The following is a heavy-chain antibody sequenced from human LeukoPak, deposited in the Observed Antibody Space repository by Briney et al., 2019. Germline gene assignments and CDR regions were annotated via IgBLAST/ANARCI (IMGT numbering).Heavy chain of an antibody. D-gene: IGHD5-12*01. CDR3: AKHQRGGYDSPSHC. CDR1: GFTFSSYA. Sequence: GGSLRLSCAASGFTFSSYAMNWVRQAPGKGLEWVSSIGGSGGTTYYADSVKGRFTISRDTSKNTLYLQMNSLRGEDTAIYYCAKHQRGGYDSPSHCWGQGTLVTVSS. CDR2: IGGSGGTT. V-gene: IGHV3-23*01. J-gene: IGHJ4*02.